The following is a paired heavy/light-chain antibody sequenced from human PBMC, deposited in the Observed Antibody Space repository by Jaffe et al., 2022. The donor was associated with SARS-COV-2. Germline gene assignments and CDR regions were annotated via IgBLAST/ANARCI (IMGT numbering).Heavy chain of an antibody. CDR2: IYNSGST. V-gene: IGHV4-39*01. J-gene: IGHJ2*01. CDR3: ARSYTSSWAEGYYFDL. Sequence: QLQLQESGPGLVKPSETLSLICTVSGGSISSSSYYWDWIRQAPGKGLEWIGSIYNSGSTYYNPSLKSRVTISVDTSKNQFSLKLSSVTAADTAVYYCARSYTSSWAEGYYFDLWGRGTLVTVSS. D-gene: IGHD6-13*01. CDR1: GGSISSSSYY.
Light chain of an antibody. V-gene: IGLV2-8*01. CDR1: SSDVGGYNS. CDR2: EVS. Sequence: QSALTQPPSASGSPGQSVTISCTGTSSDVGGYNSVSWYQQHPGKAPKLMIYEVSQRPSGVPDRFSGSKSGNTASLTVSGLQVEDEADYYCSSYAGSNNLVFGGGTKLTVL. CDR3: SSYAGSNNLV. J-gene: IGLJ2*01.